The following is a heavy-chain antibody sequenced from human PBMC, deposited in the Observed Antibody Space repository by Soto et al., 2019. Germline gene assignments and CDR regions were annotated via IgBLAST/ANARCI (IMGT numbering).Heavy chain of an antibody. J-gene: IGHJ4*02. Sequence: EVQVLESGGGLVQPGGSLRLSCAASGFTFSSYAISWVRQAPGQGLEWVSAISRSGSNPYYADSVKGRFTISRDNSKNTLYLQMNSLRAEDTALYYCAKTASMTIRDGFDHWGQGTLVTVSS. CDR2: ISRSGSNP. V-gene: IGHV3-23*01. CDR3: AKTASMTIRDGFDH. CDR1: GFTFSSYA. D-gene: IGHD4-17*01.